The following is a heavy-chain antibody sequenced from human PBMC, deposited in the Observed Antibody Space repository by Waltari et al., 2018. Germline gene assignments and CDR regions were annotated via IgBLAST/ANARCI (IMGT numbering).Heavy chain of an antibody. J-gene: IGHJ4*02. CDR1: GFTFSGSA. Sequence: EVQLVESGGGFVQPGGSLKLSCAASGFTFSGSAMHWVRQASGKGLEWVGRIRSKANSDATAYAASVKGRFTISRDDSKNTAYLQMNSLKTEDTAVYYCTRPGSSGSSHWGQGTLVTVSS. CDR3: TRPGSSGSSH. V-gene: IGHV3-73*01. D-gene: IGHD6-19*01. CDR2: IRSKANSDAT.